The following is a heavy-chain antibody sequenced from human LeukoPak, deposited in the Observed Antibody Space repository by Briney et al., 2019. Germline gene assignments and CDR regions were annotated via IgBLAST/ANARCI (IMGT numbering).Heavy chain of an antibody. CDR1: GFTFSRYG. J-gene: IGHJ5*02. V-gene: IGHV3-30*04. CDR3: ARGDRSGYYHTSGFDP. Sequence: GGSLRLSCAASGFTFSRYGMHWVRQAPGKGLEWVTAISYDGSNKYYADSVKGRFTISRDNSKNTLYVQMNSLRAEDTAVYYCARGDRSGYYHTSGFDPWGQGSLVTVSS. CDR2: ISYDGSNK. D-gene: IGHD3-22*01.